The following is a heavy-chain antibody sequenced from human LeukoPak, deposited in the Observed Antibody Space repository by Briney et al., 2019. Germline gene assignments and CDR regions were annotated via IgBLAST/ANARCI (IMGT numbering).Heavy chain of an antibody. Sequence: PSETLSLTCTVSGGSISSSSYYWGWIRQPPGKGLEWIGSIYYSGSTYYNPSLKSRVTISVDTSKNQFSLKLSSVTAADTAVYYCATDRYGAEGAFDIWGQGTMVTVSS. CDR3: ATDRYGAEGAFDI. J-gene: IGHJ3*02. D-gene: IGHD4-17*01. V-gene: IGHV4-39*07. CDR1: GGSISSSSYY. CDR2: IYYSGST.